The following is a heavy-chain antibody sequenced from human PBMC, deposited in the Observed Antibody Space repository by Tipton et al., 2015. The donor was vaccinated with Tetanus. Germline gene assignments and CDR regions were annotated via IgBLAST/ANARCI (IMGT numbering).Heavy chain of an antibody. D-gene: IGHD3-10*01. V-gene: IGHV1-2*02. CDR2: INPNGDT. CDR1: GYPFSNYY. J-gene: IGHJ4*02. Sequence: QLVQSGAEVKKPGASVKVSCKASGYPFSNYYMHWVRQATGQGLEWMGWINPNGDTKYAQRFQGRVPMTRDMSISTGYMELTRLSSDDTAVYYCARLIYGSGSYYYDYWGQGTLATVSS. CDR3: ARLIYGSGSYYYDY.